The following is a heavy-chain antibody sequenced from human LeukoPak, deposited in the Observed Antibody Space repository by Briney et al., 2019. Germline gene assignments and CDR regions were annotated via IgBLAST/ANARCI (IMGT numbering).Heavy chain of an antibody. Sequence: PGGSLRLSCAASGFTFSSYAMSWVRQAPGKGLEWVSAISGSGGSTYYADSVKGRFTISRDNSKNTLYLQMNSLRAEDTAVYYCAKDVYSGYGNDAFDMWGEGTMVTVSS. D-gene: IGHD5-12*01. CDR1: GFTFSSYA. CDR3: AKDVYSGYGNDAFDM. V-gene: IGHV3-23*01. CDR2: ISGSGGST. J-gene: IGHJ3*02.